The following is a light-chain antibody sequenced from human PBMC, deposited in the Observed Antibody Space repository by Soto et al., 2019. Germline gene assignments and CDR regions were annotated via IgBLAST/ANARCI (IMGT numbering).Light chain of an antibody. CDR3: SSYTSASTPLV. J-gene: IGLJ2*01. CDR2: DVS. V-gene: IGLV2-14*03. Sequence: QSALTQPASVSGSPGQSITISCTGTGSDVGGYNYVSWYQHHPGKAPKVMIYDVSNRPSGVSNRFSGSKSGNTASLTISGRQAEDEAEYYCSSYTSASTPLVFGGGTKLTVL. CDR1: GSDVGGYNY.